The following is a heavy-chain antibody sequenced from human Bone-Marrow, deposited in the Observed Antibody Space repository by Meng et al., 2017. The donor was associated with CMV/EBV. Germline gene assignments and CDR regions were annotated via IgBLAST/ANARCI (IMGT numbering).Heavy chain of an antibody. CDR3: AREVGHKSNWRRLGDAFDI. V-gene: IGHV1-8*01. Sequence: ASVKVSCKASGYTFTSYDINWVRQATGQGLEWMGWMNPNSGNTGYAQKFQGRVTMTRNTSISTAYMELSSLRSEDTAVYYCAREVGHKSNWRRLGDAFDIWGQGTMVTVSS. D-gene: IGHD1-20*01. CDR1: GYTFTSYD. J-gene: IGHJ3*02. CDR2: MNPNSGNT.